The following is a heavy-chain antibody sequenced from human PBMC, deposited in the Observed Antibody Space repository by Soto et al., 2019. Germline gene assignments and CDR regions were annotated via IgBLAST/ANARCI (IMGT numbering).Heavy chain of an antibody. Sequence: QVQLVESGGGVVQPGRSLRLTCAASGFTFSSNGMHWVRQAPGKGLEWVALVAYDGSKTYYGDSVRVRFTISRDNSENTLYLKMNSLRAEDAAVYYCARWVGGSMYDNSGKYDSWGQGTLVTVSS. CDR1: GFTFSSNG. CDR2: VAYDGSKT. CDR3: ARWVGGSMYDNSGKYDS. J-gene: IGHJ5*01. D-gene: IGHD3-22*01. V-gene: IGHV3-30*03.